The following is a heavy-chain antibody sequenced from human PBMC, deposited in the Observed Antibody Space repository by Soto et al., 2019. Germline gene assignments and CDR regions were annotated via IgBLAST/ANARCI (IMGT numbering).Heavy chain of an antibody. V-gene: IGHV1-18*01. J-gene: IGHJ6*02. Sequence: QDQLVQSGAEVKKPGASVKISCQASGYTFTSYGISWVRQAPGQGLEWMGWISAYKGKTNYAENLQGRVTMTTDTATSSAYMELRSLRSDDTAIYYRAIDRSAALGYGMDVWGQGTTVTVSS. D-gene: IGHD6-13*01. CDR3: AIDRSAALGYGMDV. CDR2: ISAYKGKT. CDR1: GYTFTSYG.